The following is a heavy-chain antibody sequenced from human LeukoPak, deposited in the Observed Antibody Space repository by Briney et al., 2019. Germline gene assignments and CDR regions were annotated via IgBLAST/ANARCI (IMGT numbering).Heavy chain of an antibody. CDR1: VFTFSSIA. D-gene: IGHD1-7*01. CDR2: IRSKGDTT. V-gene: IGHV3-23*01. J-gene: IGHJ1*01. CDR3: AKGLELYDRVFYT. Sequence: GGTLRLSCAASVFTFSSIAMTWVRHPPGKGLEWVSTIRSKGDTTKSAGSEKGRFPINRGNSKTTMYLQLNSLRVEDTAMYYMAKGLELYDRVFYTWGEGTPVTVSS.